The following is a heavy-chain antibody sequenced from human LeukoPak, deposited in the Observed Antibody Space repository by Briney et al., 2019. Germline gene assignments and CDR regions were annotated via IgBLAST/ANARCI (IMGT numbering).Heavy chain of an antibody. Sequence: SETLSLTCIVSGGSIGNYYWDWLRQPAGKGLEWIGRIYASGSTNYNPSLKSRVTISMDKSKNHLSLNLKSVTAADTAFYYCARDFYGDDGHHPFDYWGQGIQVTVSS. J-gene: IGHJ4*02. CDR3: ARDFYGDDGHHPFDY. CDR2: IYASGST. V-gene: IGHV4-4*07. D-gene: IGHD2/OR15-2a*01. CDR1: GGSIGNYY.